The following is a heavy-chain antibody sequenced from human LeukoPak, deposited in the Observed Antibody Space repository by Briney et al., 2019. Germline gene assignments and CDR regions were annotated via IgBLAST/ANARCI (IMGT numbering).Heavy chain of an antibody. V-gene: IGHV4-59*12. D-gene: IGHD3-10*01. Sequence: SETLSLTCTVSGGSISSYYWSWIRQPPGKGLEWIGSIYYSGSTYYNPSLKSRVTISVDTSKNQFSLKLSSVTAADTAVYYCARATMVRGRPLKYWGQGTLVTVSS. CDR2: IYYSGST. CDR1: GGSISSYY. J-gene: IGHJ4*02. CDR3: ARATMVRGRPLKY.